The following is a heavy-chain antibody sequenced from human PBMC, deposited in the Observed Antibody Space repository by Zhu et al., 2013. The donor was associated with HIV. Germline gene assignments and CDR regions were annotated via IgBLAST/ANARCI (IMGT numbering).Heavy chain of an antibody. CDR3: ATVVRGWYRYFDF. CDR2: FDPADGET. Sequence: QVQLVQSGAEVKKPGASVKVSCKVSGYTLSELSMHWVRQAPGKGLEWMGGFDPADGETFYVQKFQGRVTMTEDTSTDTAYMELSSLRSEDTAVYFCATVVRGWYRYFDFWGQGILVTVSS. D-gene: IGHD6-19*01. CDR1: GYTLSELS. J-gene: IGHJ4*02. V-gene: IGHV1-24*01.